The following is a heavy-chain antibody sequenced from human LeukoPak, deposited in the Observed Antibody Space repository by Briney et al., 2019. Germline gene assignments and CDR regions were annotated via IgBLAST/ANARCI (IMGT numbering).Heavy chain of an antibody. Sequence: GVLRLSRAASGFTLRSYDMQWVRQVRGKGLEWVSAIGISDDTYYQGSVKGRFPISRETAKNSLYLQMNSLTAGDTAVYYCARKCSSPSCYTDAFDIWGQGTMVTVSS. D-gene: IGHD2-2*01. J-gene: IGHJ3*02. CDR3: ARKCSSPSCYTDAFDI. CDR2: IGISDDT. CDR1: GFTLRSYD. V-gene: IGHV3-13*01.